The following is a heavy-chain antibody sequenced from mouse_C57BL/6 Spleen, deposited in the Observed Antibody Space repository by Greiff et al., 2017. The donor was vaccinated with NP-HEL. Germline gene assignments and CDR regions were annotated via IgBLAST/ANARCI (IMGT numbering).Heavy chain of an antibody. Sequence: EVKVVESGGGLVQSGRSLRLSCATSGFTFSDFYMEWVRQAPGKGLEWIAASRNKANDYTTEYSASVKGRFIVSRDTSQSILYLQMNALRAEDTAIYYCARDAYSFYAMDYWGQGTSVTVSS. J-gene: IGHJ4*01. V-gene: IGHV7-1*01. CDR3: ARDAYSFYAMDY. CDR1: GFTFSDFY. D-gene: IGHD2-12*01. CDR2: SRNKANDYTT.